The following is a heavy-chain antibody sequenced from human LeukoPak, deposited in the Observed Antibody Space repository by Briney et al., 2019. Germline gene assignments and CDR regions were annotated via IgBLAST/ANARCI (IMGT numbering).Heavy chain of an antibody. CDR1: GFTFSSYA. CDR3: AKHSFYDFTGPFDY. D-gene: IGHD2/OR15-2a*01. J-gene: IGHJ4*02. CDR2: ISGSGDDT. Sequence: GGSLRLSCAASGFTFSSYAMSWVRQAPGKGLEWVSPISGSGDDTYYADSVKGRFTISRDNSKNTLYLQMNSLRPEDTAVYYCAKHSFYDFTGPFDYWGQGILVTVSS. V-gene: IGHV3-23*01.